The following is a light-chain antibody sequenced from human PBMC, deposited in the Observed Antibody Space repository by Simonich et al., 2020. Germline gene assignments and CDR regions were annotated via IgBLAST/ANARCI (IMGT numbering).Light chain of an antibody. CDR3: CSYAGSSYV. CDR2: DAS. CDR1: SSDVGGYNY. J-gene: IGLJ1*01. V-gene: IGLV2-11*01. Sequence: QSALTQPRSVSGSPGQSVTISCTGTSSDVGGYNYVSWYQQHPGKAPKLMIYDASRRPSGVPDRFAGSKSGNTASLTISVLQAEDEADYYCCSYAGSSYVFGTGTKVTVL.